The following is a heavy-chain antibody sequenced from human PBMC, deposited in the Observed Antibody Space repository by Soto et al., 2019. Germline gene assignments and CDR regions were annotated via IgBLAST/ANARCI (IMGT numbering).Heavy chain of an antibody. Sequence: GGSLRLSCAASGFTFSSYAMSWVRQAPGKGLEWVSAISGSGGSTYYADSVKGRFTISRDNSKNTLYLQMNSLRAEDTAVYYCAKGFRFWIVVVPPVDYWCQGTLVTVSS. CDR1: GFTFSSYA. CDR3: AKGFRFWIVVVPPVDY. D-gene: IGHD3-22*01. J-gene: IGHJ4*02. V-gene: IGHV3-23*01. CDR2: ISGSGGST.